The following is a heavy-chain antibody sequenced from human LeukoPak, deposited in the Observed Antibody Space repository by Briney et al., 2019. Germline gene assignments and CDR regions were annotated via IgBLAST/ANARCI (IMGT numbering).Heavy chain of an antibody. J-gene: IGHJ3*02. V-gene: IGHV3-7*01. D-gene: IGHD3-3*01. Sequence: GSLRLSCAASGFTFSSYWMSWVRQAPGKGLEWVANIKQDGSEKYYVNSVKGRFTISRDNAKNSLYLQMNSLRAEDTAVYYCARPPYYDFWSGYYQGAFDIWGQGTMVTVSS. CDR2: IKQDGSEK. CDR1: GFTFSSYW. CDR3: ARPPYYDFWSGYYQGAFDI.